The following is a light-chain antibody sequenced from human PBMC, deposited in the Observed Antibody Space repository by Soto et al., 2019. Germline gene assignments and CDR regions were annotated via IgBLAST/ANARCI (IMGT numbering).Light chain of an antibody. V-gene: IGKV4-1*01. CDR1: RSVLYNSNNKNY. CDR3: QQYYGAPYA. Sequence: DIVMTQSPDSLDVSLGERATINCESSRSVLYNSNNKNYLAWYQVKPGQPPKLLIYWASTRESGVPDRFSGSGSGTDFTLTISGLQAEDVAVYYCQQYYGAPYAFGQGTKLEI. J-gene: IGKJ2*01. CDR2: WAS.